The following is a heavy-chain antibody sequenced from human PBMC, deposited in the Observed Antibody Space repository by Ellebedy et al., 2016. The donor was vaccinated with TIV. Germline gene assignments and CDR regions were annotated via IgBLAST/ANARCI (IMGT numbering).Heavy chain of an antibody. CDR3: ARDIRVLYYAMDV. J-gene: IGHJ6*02. Sequence: AASVKVSCTASGYTFTNYYMHWVRQAPGQGLEWMGIVSPSGDSTNYARNFQGRATMTMDTSTSTVYMELSSLRSEDTAVYYCARDIRVLYYAMDVWGQGTTVTVSS. D-gene: IGHD1-1*01. CDR2: VSPSGDST. CDR1: GYTFTNYY. V-gene: IGHV1-46*01.